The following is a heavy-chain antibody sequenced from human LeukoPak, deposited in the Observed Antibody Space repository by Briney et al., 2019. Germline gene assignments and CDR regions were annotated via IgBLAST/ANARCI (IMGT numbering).Heavy chain of an antibody. J-gene: IGHJ5*02. CDR1: GFTASSSY. Sequence: GGSVRLSCAASGFTASSSYMSWVRQAPGKGLEWVSTIYSSGSTFYADSVKGRFTISRDNPKSTVYLQTNSLRAEDTAVYYCARSITIFGVVANYFDPWGQGTLVTVSS. V-gene: IGHV3-53*01. CDR2: IYSSGST. CDR3: ARSITIFGVVANYFDP. D-gene: IGHD3-3*01.